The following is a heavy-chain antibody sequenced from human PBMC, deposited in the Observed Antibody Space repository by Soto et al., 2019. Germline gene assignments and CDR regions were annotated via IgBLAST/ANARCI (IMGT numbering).Heavy chain of an antibody. CDR3: ARGSDGSGSYYKRGHWFDP. Sequence: TSETLSLTCAVYGGSFSGYYWSWIRQPPGKGLEWIGEINHSGSTNYNPSLKSRVTISVDTSKNQFSLKLSSVTAADTAVYYCARGSDGSGSYYKRGHWFDPWSQGTLVTVSS. CDR2: INHSGST. CDR1: GGSFSGYY. J-gene: IGHJ5*02. D-gene: IGHD3-10*01. V-gene: IGHV4-34*01.